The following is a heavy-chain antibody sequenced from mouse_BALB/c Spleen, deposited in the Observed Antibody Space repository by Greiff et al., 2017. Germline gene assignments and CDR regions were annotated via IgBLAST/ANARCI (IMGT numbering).Heavy chain of an antibody. CDR2: INPDSSTI. CDR1: GFDFSRYW. D-gene: IGHD1-1*01. V-gene: IGHV4-1*02. J-gene: IGHJ3*01. Sequence: EVKLEESGGGLVQPGGSLKLSCAASGFDFSRYWMSWVRQAPGKGLEWIGEINPDSSTINYTPSLKDKFIISRDNAKNTLYLQMSKVRSEDTALYYCARRGYGSSLWFAYWGQGTLVTVSA. CDR3: ARRGYGSSLWFAY.